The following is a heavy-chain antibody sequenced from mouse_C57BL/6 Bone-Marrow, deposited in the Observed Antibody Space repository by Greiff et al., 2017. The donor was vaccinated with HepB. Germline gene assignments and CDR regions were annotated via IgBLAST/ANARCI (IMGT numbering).Heavy chain of an antibody. V-gene: IGHV2-2*01. Sequence: VQLQQSGPGLVQPSQSLSITCTVSGFSLTSYGVHWVRQSPGKGLEWLGVIWSGGSTDYNAAFISRLSISKDNSNSQVFFKMNSLQADDTAIYYCARKGRYDYDGGYAMDYWGQGTSVTVSS. CDR2: IWSGGST. CDR1: GFSLTSYG. D-gene: IGHD2-4*01. CDR3: ARKGRYDYDGGYAMDY. J-gene: IGHJ4*01.